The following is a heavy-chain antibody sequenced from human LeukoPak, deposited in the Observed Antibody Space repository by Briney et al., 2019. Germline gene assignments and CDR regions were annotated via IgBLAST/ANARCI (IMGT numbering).Heavy chain of an antibody. D-gene: IGHD3-10*01. CDR1: EFTFSSYS. Sequence: AGGSLRLSCVASEFTFSSYSMNWVRQAPGKGLEWVSGISWNSGSIGYADSVKGRFTISRDNAKNSLYLQMDSLRAEDTAVYYCARAGITMVRGFDYWGQGTLVTVSS. CDR3: ARAGITMVRGFDY. V-gene: IGHV3-48*04. CDR2: ISWNSGSI. J-gene: IGHJ4*02.